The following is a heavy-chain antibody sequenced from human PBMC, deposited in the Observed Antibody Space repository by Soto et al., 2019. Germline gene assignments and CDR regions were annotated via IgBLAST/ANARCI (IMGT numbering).Heavy chain of an antibody. Sequence: QVQLQESGPGLVKPSQTLSLTCTVSGAYVNTGGYYWSWVRQYPGKGLEWIGYIYHSGDTYYNPSXKXXLTISVDTSKHHFSLSLSSVTVADTAVYYCARAPGNERLDYWGQGTLVIVSS. V-gene: IGHV4-31*03. D-gene: IGHD1-1*01. J-gene: IGHJ4*02. CDR1: GAYVNTGGYY. CDR2: IYHSGDT. CDR3: ARAPGNERLDY.